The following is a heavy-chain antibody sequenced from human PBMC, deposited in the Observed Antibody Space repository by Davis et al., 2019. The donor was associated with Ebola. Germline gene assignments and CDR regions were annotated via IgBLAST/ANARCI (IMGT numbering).Heavy chain of an antibody. CDR1: GYTFTGYY. J-gene: IGHJ5*02. V-gene: IGHV1-2*02. CDR3: ARCISDYSSNWFDP. CDR2: INPKSGGT. Sequence: ASVKVSCKASGYTFTGYYMHWVRQAPGQGLEWMGWINPKSGGTKYAQKFQGRVTMARDTSISTAYMDLSRLRSDDTAVYYCARCISDYSSNWFDPWGQGTLVTVSS. D-gene: IGHD4-11*01.